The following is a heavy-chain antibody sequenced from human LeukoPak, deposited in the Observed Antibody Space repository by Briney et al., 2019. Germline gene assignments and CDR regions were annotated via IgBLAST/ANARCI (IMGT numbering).Heavy chain of an antibody. Sequence: GASVKVSCKASGYTFTGYYMHWVRQAPGQGLEWMGIINPSGGSTTYAQKFQGRVTMTSDTSTSIVYMELSSLTSEDTAVYYCARDLHLDRGYYYDTSGYYLEYWGQGTLVTVSS. J-gene: IGHJ4*02. V-gene: IGHV1-46*01. CDR2: INPSGGST. CDR1: GYTFTGYY. D-gene: IGHD3-22*01. CDR3: ARDLHLDRGYYYDTSGYYLEY.